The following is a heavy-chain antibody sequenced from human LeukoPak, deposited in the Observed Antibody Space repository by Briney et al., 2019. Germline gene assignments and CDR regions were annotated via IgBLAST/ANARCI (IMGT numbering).Heavy chain of an antibody. CDR2: ISAYNGNT. CDR1: GYTFTSYG. CDR3: ARMGKLLYYYYYGMDV. V-gene: IGHV1-18*01. D-gene: IGHD2-21*02. Sequence: GASVTVSCKASGYTFTSYGISWVRQAPGQGLGWMGWISAYNGNTNYAQKLQGRVTMTTDTSTSTAYMELRSLRSDDTAVYYCARMGKLLYYYYYGMDVWGQGTTVTVSS. J-gene: IGHJ6*02.